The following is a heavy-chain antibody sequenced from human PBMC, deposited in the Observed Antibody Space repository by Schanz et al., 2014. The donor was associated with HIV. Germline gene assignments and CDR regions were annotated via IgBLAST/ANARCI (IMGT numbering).Heavy chain of an antibody. CDR3: ARQGLRFSFWLDY. J-gene: IGHJ4*02. Sequence: QVQLVESGGGVVQPGRSLRLSCTASGFTFSNYGMHWVRQAPGKGLEWVAAIWYDGSNKFYADSVKGRVTISRDNSKNTLYLQMNNLRAEDTAVYGCARQGLRFSFWLDYWGQGTPVTVSS. D-gene: IGHD4-17*01. CDR2: IWYDGSNK. CDR1: GFTFSNYG. V-gene: IGHV3-33*01.